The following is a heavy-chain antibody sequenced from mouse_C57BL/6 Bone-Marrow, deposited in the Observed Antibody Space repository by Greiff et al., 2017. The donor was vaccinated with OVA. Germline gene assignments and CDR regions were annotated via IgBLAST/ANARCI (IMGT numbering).Heavy chain of an antibody. CDR1: GYTFTSYW. J-gene: IGHJ3*01. CDR2: IDPSDSYT. D-gene: IGHD2-4*01. V-gene: IGHV1-69*01. Sequence: QVQLQQPGAELVMPGASVKLSCKASGYTFTSYWMHWVKQRPGQGLEWIGEIDPSDSYTNYNQKFKGKSTLTVDKSSSTAYMQLSSLTSEDSAVYYCAREGIYYDYDEGFADWGQGTLVTVSA. CDR3: AREGIYYDYDEGFAD.